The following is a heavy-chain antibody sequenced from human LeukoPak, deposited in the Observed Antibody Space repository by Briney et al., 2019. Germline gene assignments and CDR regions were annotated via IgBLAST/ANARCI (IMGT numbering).Heavy chain of an antibody. V-gene: IGHV3-30-3*02. CDR2: ISYDGSNK. D-gene: IGHD4-11*01. CDR3: AKRTDYSNYGPFDY. J-gene: IGHJ4*02. CDR1: GFTFSSYA. Sequence: PGRSLRLSCAASGFTFSSYAMHWVRQAPGKGLEWVAVISYDGSNKYYADSVKGRFTISRDNSKNTLYLQMNSLRAEDTAVYYCAKRTDYSNYGPFDYWGQGTLVTVSS.